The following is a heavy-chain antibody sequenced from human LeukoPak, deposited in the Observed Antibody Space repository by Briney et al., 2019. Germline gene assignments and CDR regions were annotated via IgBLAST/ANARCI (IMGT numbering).Heavy chain of an antibody. CDR2: VNHSGST. CDR1: GGSFSGYY. V-gene: IGHV4-34*01. Sequence: SETLSLTCAVYGGSFSGYYWSWIRQPPGKGLEWIGEVNHSGSTNYNPSLKSRVTISVDTSKNQFSLKLSSVTAADTAVYYCARATAYYCIDYWGQGTLVTVSS. J-gene: IGHJ4*02. D-gene: IGHD3-16*01. CDR3: ARATAYYCIDY.